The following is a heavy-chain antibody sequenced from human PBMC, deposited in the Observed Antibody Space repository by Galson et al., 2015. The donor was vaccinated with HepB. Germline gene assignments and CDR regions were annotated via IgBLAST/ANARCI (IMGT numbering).Heavy chain of an antibody. V-gene: IGHV3-33*01. CDR2: IWYDGSYK. D-gene: IGHD1-26*01. CDR1: GFIFSHSG. Sequence: SLRLSCAASGFIFSHSGMHWVRQGPGKGLEWVAMIWYDGSYKHYGASVKGRFTISRDNSKNTLYLQMNSLRAEDTAVYYCARIALSGSYWYFDYWGQGTLVTVSS. CDR3: ARIALSGSYWYFDY. J-gene: IGHJ4*02.